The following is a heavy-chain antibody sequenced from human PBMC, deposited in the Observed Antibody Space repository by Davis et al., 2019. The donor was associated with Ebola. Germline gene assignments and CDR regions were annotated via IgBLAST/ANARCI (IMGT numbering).Heavy chain of an antibody. D-gene: IGHD3-3*01. V-gene: IGHV3-53*04. CDR2: IYSGGST. CDR3: ARDPPSEWLYYYYGMDV. J-gene: IGHJ6*02. CDR1: GFTVSSNY. Sequence: GESLKISCAASGFTVSSNYMSWVRQAPGKGLEWVSVIYSGGSTYYADSAKGRFTISRHNSKNTLYLQMNSLRAEDTAVYYCARDPPSEWLYYYYGMDVWGQGTTVTVSS.